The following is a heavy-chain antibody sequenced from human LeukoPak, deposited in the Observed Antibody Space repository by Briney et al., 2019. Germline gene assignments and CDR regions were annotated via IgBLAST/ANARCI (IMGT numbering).Heavy chain of an antibody. J-gene: IGHJ1*01. CDR2: MNPNSGNT. D-gene: IGHD6-19*01. Sequence: ASVKVSCKASGVIFSINWVRQATGQGLEWMGWMNPNSGNTGYAQKFQGRVTMTRDTSISTAYMELSSLRSEDTAVYYCARLAGPRREHWGQGTPVTVSS. CDR1: GVIFS. CDR3: ARLAGPRREH. V-gene: IGHV1-8*01.